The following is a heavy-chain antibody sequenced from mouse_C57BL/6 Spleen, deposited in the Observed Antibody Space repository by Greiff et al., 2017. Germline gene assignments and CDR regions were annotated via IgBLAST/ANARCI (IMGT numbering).Heavy chain of an antibody. Sequence: EVNLVESGPGMVKPSQSLSLTCTVTGYSITSGYDWHWIRHFPGNKLEWMGYISYSGSTNYNPSLKSRISITHDTSKNHFFLKLNSVTTEDTATYYCARGGGYDYHYAMDYWGQGTSVTVSS. J-gene: IGHJ4*01. D-gene: IGHD2-4*01. CDR1: GYSITSGYD. CDR2: ISYSGST. CDR3: ARGGGYDYHYAMDY. V-gene: IGHV3-1*01.